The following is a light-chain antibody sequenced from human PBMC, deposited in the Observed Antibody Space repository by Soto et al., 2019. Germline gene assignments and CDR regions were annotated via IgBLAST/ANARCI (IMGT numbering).Light chain of an antibody. J-gene: IGKJ5*01. CDR1: LSLVYSDGSTY. V-gene: IGKV2-30*01. Sequence: DVVLTQSPLSLPVTLGQPASISCRSSLSLVYSDGSTYLNWFQQRPGQSPRRLIYKVSNRDSGXXXXXXXXXXXXXXXXXXXRXEAEDVGVYYCMQGTHWPPITFGQGTRLEIK. CDR2: KVS. CDR3: MQGTHWPPIT.